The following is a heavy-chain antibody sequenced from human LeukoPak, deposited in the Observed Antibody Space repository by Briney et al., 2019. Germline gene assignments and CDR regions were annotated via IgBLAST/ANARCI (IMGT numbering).Heavy chain of an antibody. CDR3: ARAYDFPEYYFDY. CDR2: IYYSGST. V-gene: IGHV4-59*01. Sequence: SETLSLTCTVSGGSISSYYWSWIRQPPGKGLEWIGYIYYSGSTNYNPSLKSRVTISVDTSKNQFSLKLSSVTAADTAVYYCARAYDFPEYYFDYWGQGSLVTVSS. D-gene: IGHD3-3*01. J-gene: IGHJ4*02. CDR1: GGSISSYY.